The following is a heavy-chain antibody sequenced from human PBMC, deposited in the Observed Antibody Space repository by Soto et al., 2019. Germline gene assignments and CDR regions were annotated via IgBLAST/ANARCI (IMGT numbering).Heavy chain of an antibody. V-gene: IGHV4-59*01. CDR3: ARGPGASGTDNYYFGC. J-gene: IGHJ4*02. CDR2: IYYTAST. D-gene: IGHD3-10*01. CDR1: GGSLSSYW. Sequence: PSETLSLTCPASGGSLSSYWWRWLRQPPGKGLEWIGYIYYTASTTYNPPPTRRVPKSLHASKNPFSTRLSSVTTADTAVYYCARGPGASGTDNYYFGCWGPGTLVTVSS.